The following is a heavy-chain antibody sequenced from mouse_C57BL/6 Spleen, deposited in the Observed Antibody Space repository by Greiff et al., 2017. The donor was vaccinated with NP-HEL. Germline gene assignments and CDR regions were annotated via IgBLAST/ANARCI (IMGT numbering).Heavy chain of an antibody. J-gene: IGHJ2*01. CDR2: INPSSGYT. CDR1: GYTFTSYT. Sequence: VHLVESGAELARPGASVKMSCKASGYTFTSYTMHWVKQRPGQGLEWIGYINPSSGYTTYNQKFKDKATLTADKSSSTAYMQLSSLTSEDSAVYYCARGGTVNFDYWGQGTTLTVSS. CDR3: ARGGTVNFDY. D-gene: IGHD1-1*01. V-gene: IGHV1-4*01.